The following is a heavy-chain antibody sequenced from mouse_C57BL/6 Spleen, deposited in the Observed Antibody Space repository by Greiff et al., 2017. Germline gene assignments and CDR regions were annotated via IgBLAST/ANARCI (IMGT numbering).Heavy chain of an antibody. J-gene: IGHJ4*01. V-gene: IGHV14-3*01. CDR2: IDPANGNT. CDR1: GFNFKNTY. CDR3: ARDGLQSGDY. Sequence: VQLQQSVAELVRPGASVKLSCTASGFNFKNTYMHWVKQRPEQGLEWIGRIDPANGNTKYAPKFQGKATITADTSSNTAYLQLSSLTSEDTAIYYCARDGLQSGDYWGQGTSVTVSS. D-gene: IGHD2-3*01.